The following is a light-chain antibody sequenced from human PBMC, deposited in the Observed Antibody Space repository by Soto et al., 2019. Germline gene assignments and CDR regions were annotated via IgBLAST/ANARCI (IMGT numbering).Light chain of an antibody. V-gene: IGKV1-5*03. CDR2: MAS. Sequence: DIQMTQSPSTLSASVGARVTITCRASRSISSWLAGNQQNPWKASKLLIYMASSLESGVPSRFSGSRSGTEFTLTISSLQPDDFATYYCQQYNSYPWTFGQGTKVEIK. CDR3: QQYNSYPWT. J-gene: IGKJ1*01. CDR1: RSISSW.